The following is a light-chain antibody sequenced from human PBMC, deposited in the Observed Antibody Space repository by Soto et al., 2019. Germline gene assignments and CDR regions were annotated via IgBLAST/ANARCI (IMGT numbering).Light chain of an antibody. CDR1: QSIGGW. V-gene: IGKV1-5*01. Sequence: IQMTQSPSTRSSSLGDRVTITCRASQSIGGWLAWYQQKPGKAPKVLISDASTLKSGVPSRFSGSGSGTFFPLTISSMNPDFVAIYYCQPYNSYWTFGQGTKVDI. J-gene: IGKJ1*01. CDR2: DAS. CDR3: QPYNSYWT.